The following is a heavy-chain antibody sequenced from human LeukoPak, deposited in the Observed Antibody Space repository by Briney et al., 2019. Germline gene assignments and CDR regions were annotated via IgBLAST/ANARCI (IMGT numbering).Heavy chain of an antibody. D-gene: IGHD2-2*01. CDR3: ARGWGGYCSSTSCYVSRGRHYYYYMDV. J-gene: IGHJ6*03. CDR2: ISSSSSYI. CDR1: GFTFSSYS. V-gene: IGHV3-21*01. Sequence: GGSLRLSCAASGFTFSSYSMNWFRQAPGKGLEWVSSISSSSSYIYYADSVKGRFTISRDNAKNSPYLQMNSLRAEDTAVYYCARGWGGYCSSTSCYVSRGRHYYYYMDVWGKGTTVTVSS.